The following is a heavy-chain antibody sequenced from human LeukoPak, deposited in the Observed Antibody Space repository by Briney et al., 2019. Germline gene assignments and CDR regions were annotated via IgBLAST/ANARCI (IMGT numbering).Heavy chain of an antibody. D-gene: IGHD3-16*01. Sequence: PGGSLRLSCAASGFTFSNAWMSWVRQAPGKGLEWVGRIKSKIDGGTTDYAAPVKGRFTISRDGSKNTLYLQMNSLKTEDTAVYYCTTDGGRKSRPYHFDYWGQGTLVTVSS. CDR3: TTDGGRKSRPYHFDY. CDR1: GFTFSNAW. V-gene: IGHV3-15*01. J-gene: IGHJ4*02. CDR2: IKSKIDGGTT.